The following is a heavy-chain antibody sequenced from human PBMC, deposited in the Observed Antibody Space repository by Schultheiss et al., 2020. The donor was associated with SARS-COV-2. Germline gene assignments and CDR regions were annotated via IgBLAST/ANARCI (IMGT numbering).Heavy chain of an antibody. CDR2: ISYDGSNK. D-gene: IGHD2-21*01. V-gene: IGHV3-30*15. Sequence: GGSLRLSCAASGFTFSDYAMHWVRQAPGKGLEWMTIISYDGSNKYYADSVKGRFTISRDNSKNTLYLQMSSLRAEDTAVYYCAKDLFDSWFDPWGQGTLVTVSS. CDR3: AKDLFDSWFDP. J-gene: IGHJ5*02. CDR1: GFTFSDYA.